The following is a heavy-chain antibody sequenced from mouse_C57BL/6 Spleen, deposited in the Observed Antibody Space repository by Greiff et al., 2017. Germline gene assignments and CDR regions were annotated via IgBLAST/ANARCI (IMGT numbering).Heavy chain of an antibody. CDR1: GFTFSDYG. J-gene: IGHJ3*01. Sequence: EVHLVESGGGLVKPGGSLTLSCAASGFTFSDYGMHWVRQAPEKGLEWVAYISSGSSTIYYADTVKGRFTISRDNAKHTLFLQVTSLRSEDTAMYYCARDAWFAYWGQGTLVTVSA. CDR3: ARDAWFAY. CDR2: ISSGSSTI. V-gene: IGHV5-17*01.